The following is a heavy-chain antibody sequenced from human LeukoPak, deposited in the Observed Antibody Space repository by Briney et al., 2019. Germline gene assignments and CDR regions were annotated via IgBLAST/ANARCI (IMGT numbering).Heavy chain of an antibody. CDR2: IYHSGST. CDR3: ARGWFGEYYFDY. V-gene: IGHV4-30-2*01. D-gene: IGHD3-10*01. Sequence: SQTLSLTCAVSGGSISSGGYSWSWIRQPPGKGLEWIGYIYHSGSTYYNPSLKSRVTISVDRSKNQFSLRLSSVTAADTAVYYCARGWFGEYYFDYRGQGTLVTVSS. J-gene: IGHJ4*02. CDR1: GGSISSGGYS.